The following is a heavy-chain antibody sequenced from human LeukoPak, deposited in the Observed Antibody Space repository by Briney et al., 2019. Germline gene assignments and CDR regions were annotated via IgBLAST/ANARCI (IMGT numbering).Heavy chain of an antibody. CDR3: ARWGPVTDYCGGDCRAFDI. J-gene: IGHJ3*02. D-gene: IGHD2-21*02. CDR2: IYHSGST. V-gene: IGHV4-30-2*01. CDR1: GGSISSGGYS. Sequence: NPSETLSLTCTVSGGSISSGGYSWSWIRQPPGKGLEWIGYIYHSGSTYYNPSLKSRVTISVDTSKNQFSLKLSSVTAADTAVYYCARWGPVTDYCGGDCRAFDIWGQGTMVTVSS.